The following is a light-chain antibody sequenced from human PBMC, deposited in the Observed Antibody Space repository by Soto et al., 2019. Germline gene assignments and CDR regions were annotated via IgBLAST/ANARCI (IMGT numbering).Light chain of an antibody. V-gene: IGKV1-33*01. CDR1: QDISKY. J-gene: IGKJ4*01. CDR2: DAS. CDR3: QQYDNLPLT. Sequence: DIQMTQSPSSLSASVGDRVTITCQASQDISKYLNWYQQKPGKAPKLLIYDASNLETGVPSRFSGSGSGTDFTLTISGLQPEDIATYYCQQYDNLPLTFGGGTKVEIK.